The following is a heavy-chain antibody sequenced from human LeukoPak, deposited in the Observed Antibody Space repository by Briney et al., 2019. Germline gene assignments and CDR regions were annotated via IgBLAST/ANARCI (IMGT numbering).Heavy chain of an antibody. CDR1: GFTFSSYA. CDR3: AKDSPPHYGDYPPSFDY. V-gene: IGHV3-23*01. CDR2: ISGSGGST. J-gene: IGHJ4*02. Sequence: PGGSLRLSCAASGFTFSSYAMSWVRQAPGKGLEWVSAISGSGGSTYYADSVKGRFTISRDNSKNTLYLQMNSLRAEDTAVYYCAKDSPPHYGDYPPSFDYGGQGPLVPVPS. D-gene: IGHD4-17*01.